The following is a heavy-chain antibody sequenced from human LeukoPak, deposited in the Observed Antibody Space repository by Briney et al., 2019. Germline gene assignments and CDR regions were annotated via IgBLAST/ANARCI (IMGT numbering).Heavy chain of an antibody. Sequence: GGSLRLSCAASGFSFSDYTMHWVRQAPGKGLEWVAFISNDGNNKYSADAVKGRFTISRDNSKNTLYLQMNSLRVEDTAVYYCARGHTAVTRHFDFWGQGTLVTVSS. J-gene: IGHJ4*02. CDR2: ISNDGNNK. CDR1: GFSFSDYT. V-gene: IGHV3-30*14. D-gene: IGHD4-17*01. CDR3: ARGHTAVTRHFDF.